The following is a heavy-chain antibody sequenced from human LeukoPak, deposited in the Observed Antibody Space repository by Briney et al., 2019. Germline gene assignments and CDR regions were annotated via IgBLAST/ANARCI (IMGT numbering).Heavy chain of an antibody. CDR3: ARDSFQWLVYYYYYYIDV. CDR1: GFTFSSYW. CDR2: IKQDGSEK. J-gene: IGHJ6*03. D-gene: IGHD6-19*01. Sequence: PGGSLRLSCAASGFTFSSYWMSWVRQAPGKGLEWVANIKQDGSEKYYVDSVKGRFTISRDNAKNSLYLQMNSLRAEDTAVYYCARDSFQWLVYYYYYYIDVWGKGTTVTVSS. V-gene: IGHV3-7*01.